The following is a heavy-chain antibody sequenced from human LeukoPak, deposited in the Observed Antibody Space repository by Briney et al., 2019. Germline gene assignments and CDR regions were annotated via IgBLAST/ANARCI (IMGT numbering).Heavy chain of an antibody. D-gene: IGHD6-19*01. CDR3: ARGRGYSNGWFEADDY. CDR2: MNPNSGNT. Sequence: GASVKVSCKASGYPFISYDINWVRQATGQGLEWMGWMNPNSGNTGHAQRFQGRVTMTRNTSISTAYMEVSSLRSEDTAMYFCARGRGYSNGWFEADDYWGQGTLVTVSS. J-gene: IGHJ4*02. V-gene: IGHV1-8*01. CDR1: GYPFISYD.